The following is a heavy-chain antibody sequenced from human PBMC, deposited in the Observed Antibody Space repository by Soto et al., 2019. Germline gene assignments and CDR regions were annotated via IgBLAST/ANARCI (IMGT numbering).Heavy chain of an antibody. CDR1: GFTFSSYW. J-gene: IGHJ4*02. D-gene: IGHD2-2*01. CDR2: IKQDGSEI. V-gene: IGHV3-7*05. Sequence: EVQLVESGGGLVQSGGSLRLSCAASGFTFSSYWMSWVRQGPGKGPEWVANIKQDGSEIYYVDSVKGRFTISRDNAKSCLYLQMTSLRAEDTAVYHCAKSLAAIPGDSWGQGTLVTVSS. CDR3: AKSLAAIPGDS.